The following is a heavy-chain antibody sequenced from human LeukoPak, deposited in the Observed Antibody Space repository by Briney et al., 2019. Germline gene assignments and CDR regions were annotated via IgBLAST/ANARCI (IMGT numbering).Heavy chain of an antibody. CDR1: GGSFSGYY. D-gene: IGHD3-10*02. V-gene: IGHV4-34*01. CDR2: MNHSGSA. Sequence: SETLSLTCAVYGGSFSGYYWTWIRQPPGKGLEWIGEMNHSGSANYNPSLKSRVTISVDTSKNQFSLKLSSVTAADTAVYFCATLLSSSYYFDYWGQGTLVTVSS. J-gene: IGHJ4*02. CDR3: ATLLSSSYYFDY.